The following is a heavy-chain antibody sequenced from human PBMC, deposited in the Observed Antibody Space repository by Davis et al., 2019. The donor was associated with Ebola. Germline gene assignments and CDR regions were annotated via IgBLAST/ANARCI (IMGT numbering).Heavy chain of an antibody. Sequence: SGPTLVNPTQTLTLTCTFSGFSLSTSGMCVSWIRQPPGKALEWLARIDWDDDKYYSTSLKTRLTISKDTSKNQVVLTMTNMDPVDTATYYCARIRVRYYDSSGYSYYYYYGMDVWGQGTTVTVSS. J-gene: IGHJ6*02. CDR1: GFSLSTSGMC. V-gene: IGHV2-70*11. D-gene: IGHD3-22*01. CDR2: IDWDDDK. CDR3: ARIRVRYYDSSGYSYYYYYGMDV.